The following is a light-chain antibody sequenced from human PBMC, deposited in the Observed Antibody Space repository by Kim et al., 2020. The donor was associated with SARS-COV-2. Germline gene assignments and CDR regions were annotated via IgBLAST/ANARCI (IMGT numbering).Light chain of an antibody. J-gene: IGLJ3*02. CDR3: SAWDSSLGAWV. Sequence: QGAAWLQQHQGHPPKLVSYRNNNRPSGISDRLSASRSGNTASLTITGLQPEDEADYYCSAWDSSLGAWVFGGGTQLTVL. CDR2: RNN. V-gene: IGLV10-54*01. CDR1: QG.